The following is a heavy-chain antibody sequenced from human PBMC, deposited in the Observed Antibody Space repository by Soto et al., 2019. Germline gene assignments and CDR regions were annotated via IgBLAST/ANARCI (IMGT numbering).Heavy chain of an antibody. Sequence: GESLKISCKGSGYSFTSYWFGWVRQMPGKGLEWMGIIYPGDSDIRYSPSLQGQVTISADKSISTTYLQWRSLTASDTAMYYCARVFGSGWSGFDPWGQGTLVTVSS. CDR1: GYSFTSYW. CDR2: IYPGDSDI. D-gene: IGHD6-19*01. CDR3: ARVFGSGWSGFDP. V-gene: IGHV5-51*01. J-gene: IGHJ5*02.